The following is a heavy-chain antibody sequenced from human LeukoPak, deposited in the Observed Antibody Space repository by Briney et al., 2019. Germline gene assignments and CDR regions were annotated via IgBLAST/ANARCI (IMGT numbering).Heavy chain of an antibody. D-gene: IGHD3-3*01. J-gene: IGHJ3*02. Sequence: SETLSLTCAVNGGSFSDYYWSWIRQPPGKGLEWIGEINHSGSSNYNPSLKSRVTISVDTSKNQFSLKLSSVTAADTAVYYCARTTSYDFWSGYSSERAFDIWGQGTMVTVSS. CDR3: ARTTSYDFWSGYSSERAFDI. CDR2: INHSGSS. V-gene: IGHV4-34*01. CDR1: GGSFSDYY.